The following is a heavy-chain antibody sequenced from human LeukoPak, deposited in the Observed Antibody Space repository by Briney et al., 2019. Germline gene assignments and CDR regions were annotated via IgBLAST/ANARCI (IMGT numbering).Heavy chain of an antibody. CDR3: ATTPPVADYYYYMDV. V-gene: IGHV1-24*01. Sequence: GASVKVSCKVSGYTLTELSMHWVRQAPGKGLEWMGGFDPEDGETIYAQKFQGRVTMTEDTSTDTAYRELSSLRSEDTAVYYCATTPPVADYYYYMDVWGKGTTVTVSS. CDR2: FDPEDGET. J-gene: IGHJ6*03. CDR1: GYTLTELS. D-gene: IGHD4-23*01.